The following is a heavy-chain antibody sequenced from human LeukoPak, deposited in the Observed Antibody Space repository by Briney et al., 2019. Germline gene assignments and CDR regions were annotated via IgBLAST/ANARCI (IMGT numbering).Heavy chain of an antibody. D-gene: IGHD3-10*01. CDR2: ISWNSGSI. CDR3: AKDIGFRRYYYYYYGMDV. Sequence: GGSLRLSCAASGFTFDDYAMHWVRQAPGKGLEWVSGISWNSGSIGYADSVKGRFTISRDNAKNSLYLQMNSLRAEDTALYYCAKDIGFRRYYYYYYGMDVWGQGTTVTVSS. V-gene: IGHV3-9*01. J-gene: IGHJ6*02. CDR1: GFTFDDYA.